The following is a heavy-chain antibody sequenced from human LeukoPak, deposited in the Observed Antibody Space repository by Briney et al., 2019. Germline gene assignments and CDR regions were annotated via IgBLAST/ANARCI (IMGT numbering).Heavy chain of an antibody. CDR1: GYTFTGYY. J-gene: IGHJ3*02. D-gene: IGHD3-3*01. Sequence: GESLKISCKASGYTFTGYYMHWVRQAPGQGLEWMGWINPNSGGTNYAQKFQGRVTMTRDTSISTAYMELSRLRSDDTAVYYCATHPDFWSGYLAPTQAFDIWGQGTMVTVSS. V-gene: IGHV1-2*02. CDR3: ATHPDFWSGYLAPTQAFDI. CDR2: INPNSGGT.